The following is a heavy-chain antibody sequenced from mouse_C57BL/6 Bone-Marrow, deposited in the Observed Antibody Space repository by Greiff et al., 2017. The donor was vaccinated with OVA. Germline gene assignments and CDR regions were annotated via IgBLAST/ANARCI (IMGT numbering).Heavy chain of an antibody. CDR1: GFTFSSYT. V-gene: IGHV5-9*01. CDR2: ISGGGGNT. Sequence: EVKLMESGGGLVKPGGSLKLSCAASGFTFSSYTMSWVRPTPEKRLEWVATISGGGGNTYYPDSVTGRFTISRDNAKYTLYLQMSSLRSEDTALYYCARRPHYFCSSYYFDYWGQGTTLTVSS. CDR3: ARRPHYFCSSYYFDY. J-gene: IGHJ2*01. D-gene: IGHD1-1*01.